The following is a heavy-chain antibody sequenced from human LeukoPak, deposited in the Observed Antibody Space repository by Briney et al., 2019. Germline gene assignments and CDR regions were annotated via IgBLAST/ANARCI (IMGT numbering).Heavy chain of an antibody. Sequence: SVKVSCKASGGTFSSYAISWVRQAPGQGLEWMGGIIPIFGTANYAQKFQGRVTITTDESTSTAYMELRSLRSDDTAVYYCAREPPYYYDSSGYYGNWFDPWGQGTLVTVSS. J-gene: IGHJ5*02. D-gene: IGHD3-22*01. CDR3: AREPPYYYDSSGYYGNWFDP. V-gene: IGHV1-69*05. CDR2: IIPIFGTA. CDR1: GGTFSSYA.